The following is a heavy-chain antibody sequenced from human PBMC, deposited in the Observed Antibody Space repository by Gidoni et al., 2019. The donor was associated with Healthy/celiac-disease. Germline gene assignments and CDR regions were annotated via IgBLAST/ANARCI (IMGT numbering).Heavy chain of an antibody. D-gene: IGHD1-26*01. J-gene: IGHJ3*02. CDR3: ARSFFWYSGSSAAFDI. V-gene: IGHV4-59*08. Sequence: QVQLQESGPGLVKPSETLSLTCTVSGGSISSYYWSWIRQPPGKGLEWIGYIYYSGSTNYNPSLKSRVTISVDTSKNQFSLKLSSVTAADTAVYYCARSFFWYSGSSAAFDIWGQGTMVTVSS. CDR2: IYYSGST. CDR1: GGSISSYY.